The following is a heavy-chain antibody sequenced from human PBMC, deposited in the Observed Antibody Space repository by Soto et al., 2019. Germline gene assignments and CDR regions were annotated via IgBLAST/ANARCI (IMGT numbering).Heavy chain of an antibody. CDR3: ARTYVPGIAGFDP. CDR2: MSGDGKTI. V-gene: IGHV3-74*01. CDR1: GFTFSNYF. Sequence: EVQLVESGGGLVQPGGSLILCCAASGFTFSNYFMHWVRQVPGEGLVWVSRMSGDGKTISYADSVKGRFTISRDNAKNTLYLQMNSLRVEDTAVYYCARTYVPGIAGFDPWGQGTLVTVSS. D-gene: IGHD1-1*01. J-gene: IGHJ5*02.